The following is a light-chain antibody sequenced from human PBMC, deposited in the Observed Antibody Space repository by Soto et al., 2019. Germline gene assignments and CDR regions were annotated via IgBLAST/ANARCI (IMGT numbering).Light chain of an antibody. Sequence: EIVLTQSPGTLSLSPGERATLSCRASQSVSSSYLAWYQQKPGQAPRLLIYGASSRATGIPDRFSGSGSGTDFTLTISRLEPEDFAAYCCPQYGSSLFTFGPGTKVDIK. J-gene: IGKJ3*01. CDR2: GAS. CDR1: QSVSSSY. CDR3: PQYGSSLFT. V-gene: IGKV3-20*01.